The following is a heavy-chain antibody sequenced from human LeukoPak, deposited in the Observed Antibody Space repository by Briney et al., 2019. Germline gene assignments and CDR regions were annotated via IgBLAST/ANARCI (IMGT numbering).Heavy chain of an antibody. CDR2: NYSKDAK. Sequence: SVPVLLKTTVTPTLTCTVSGCSLSAGRMAVRWIRQPQAKAPEWLAHNYSKDAKVFSPSLRGRVTISRDTFRSQVVLTMTVVDPLDTATYYCARMRGSSGLVYSFSYGMDVWGQGTTVTVSS. CDR3: ARMRGSSGLVYSFSYGMDV. V-gene: IGHV2-26*01. J-gene: IGHJ6*02. CDR1: GCSLSAGRMA. D-gene: IGHD3-10*01.